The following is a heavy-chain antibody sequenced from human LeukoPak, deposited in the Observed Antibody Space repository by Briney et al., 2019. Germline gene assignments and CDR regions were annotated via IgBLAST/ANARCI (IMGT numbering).Heavy chain of an antibody. CDR3: ARFYFPEGHDRAWYEAH. CDR1: GFTFSRYW. CDR2: IKQDGSEY. J-gene: IGHJ4*02. D-gene: IGHD6-19*01. Sequence: PGGSLRLSCAASGFTFSRYWMSWVRQAPGRGLEWVANIKQDGSEYYYVDSVKGRFTISRDNAMNTVFLQMKSLRADDTGTYYCARFYFPEGHDRAWYEAHWGQGVLVTAS. V-gene: IGHV3-7*01.